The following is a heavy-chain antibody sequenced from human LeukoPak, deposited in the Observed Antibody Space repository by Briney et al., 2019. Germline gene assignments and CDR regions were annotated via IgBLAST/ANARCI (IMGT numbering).Heavy chain of an antibody. J-gene: IGHJ4*02. CDR1: GFRFVDYG. Sequence: GGSLRLSCATSGFRFVDYGLSWVRQAPGKGLEWLSAINWNGGITEYADSVKGRFTTSRDNAKNSLYLQMDSLRAEDTAFYYCARDRMGTSYSISHFDSWGQGTLVTVSS. CDR3: ARDRMGTSYSISHFDS. V-gene: IGHV3-20*04. D-gene: IGHD3-3*02. CDR2: INWNGGIT.